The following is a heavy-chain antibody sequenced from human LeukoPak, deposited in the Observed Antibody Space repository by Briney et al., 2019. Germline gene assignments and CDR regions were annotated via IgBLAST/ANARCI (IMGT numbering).Heavy chain of an antibody. CDR3: ARDHMGYDY. V-gene: IGHV3-74*01. Sequence: GGSLRLSCAASGFTFSNYWMHWVRQTPGKGLVWVSRIRADGDTSYAGSVKGRFTVSRDNAKNSLYLQMNSLRAEDTAVYYCARDHMGYDYWGQGTLVTVSS. CDR2: IRADGDT. CDR1: GFTFSNYW. D-gene: IGHD1-26*01. J-gene: IGHJ4*02.